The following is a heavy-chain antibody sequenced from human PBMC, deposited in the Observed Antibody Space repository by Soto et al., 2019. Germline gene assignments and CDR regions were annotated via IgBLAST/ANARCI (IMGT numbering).Heavy chain of an antibody. Sequence: ARLSDSCMSSGYTFTGSTMLWVLRAPGQGLEWMGSINPNRGGTTYAKKFQDSVTMIRDTSISTAYIELSRLRSDDTAVYYCARDSASYYYDSSVCYGMDVWGQGTTVTVSS. D-gene: IGHD3-22*01. CDR3: ARDSASYYYDSSVCYGMDV. CDR1: GYTFTGST. V-gene: IGHV1-2*02. CDR2: INPNRGGT. J-gene: IGHJ6*02.